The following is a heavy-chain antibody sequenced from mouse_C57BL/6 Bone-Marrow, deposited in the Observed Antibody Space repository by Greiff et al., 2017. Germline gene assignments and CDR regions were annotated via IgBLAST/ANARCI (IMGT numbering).Heavy chain of an antibody. Sequence: EVQGVESGGGLVQPGGSLSLSCAASGFTFTDYYMSWVRQPPGKALEWLGFIRNKANGYTTAYSASVKGRFTISRDNSQSILYLQINARRAEDSATYYCARYYGSSGDYFDYWGQGTTLTVSS. CDR3: ARYYGSSGDYFDY. CDR1: GFTFTDYY. CDR2: IRNKANGYTT. V-gene: IGHV7-3*01. D-gene: IGHD1-1*01. J-gene: IGHJ2*01.